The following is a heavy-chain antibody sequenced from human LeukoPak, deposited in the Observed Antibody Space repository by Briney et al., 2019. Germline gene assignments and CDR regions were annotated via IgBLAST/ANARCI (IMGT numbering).Heavy chain of an antibody. CDR1: GFTFSSYS. CDR2: IRDSATT. CDR3: VRDSVYAFDI. D-gene: IGHD5/OR15-5a*01. J-gene: IGHJ3*02. V-gene: IGHV3-48*02. Sequence: PGGSLRLSCAASGFTFSSYSMNWVRQAPGRGLEWLSYIRDSATTYYADSVKGRFTISRDNAKNSLYLQMNSLRDEDTAVYYCVRDSVYAFDIWGQGTMVTASS.